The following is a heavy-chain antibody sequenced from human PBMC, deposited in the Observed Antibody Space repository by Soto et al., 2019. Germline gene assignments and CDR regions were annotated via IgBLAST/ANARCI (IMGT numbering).Heavy chain of an antibody. J-gene: IGHJ4*02. V-gene: IGHV4-34*01. CDR1: GGSSSGYY. CDR2: INHSGST. CDR3: ARDLFGGYCLDY. Sequence: PSETLSLTCAVYGGSSSGYYWTWIRQPPGTGLEWIGEINHSGSTNYNPSLKSRVTIAVDTSKNQFSLRLTSVTAADTAVYYCARDLFGGYCLDYWGQGALVTVSS. D-gene: IGHD5-12*01.